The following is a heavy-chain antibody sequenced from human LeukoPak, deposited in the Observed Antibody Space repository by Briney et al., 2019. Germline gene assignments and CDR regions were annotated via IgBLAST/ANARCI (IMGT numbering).Heavy chain of an antibody. J-gene: IGHJ5*02. Sequence: ASEKVSCKASGSTFTRYYMHWVRQAPGQGLERMGIINPSGGSTSYAQKFQGRVTMTRDTSTSTVYMELSSLRSEDTAVYYCARVKLSRSSGYSTNWFDPWGQGTLVTVSS. CDR2: INPSGGST. CDR3: ARVKLSRSSGYSTNWFDP. V-gene: IGHV1-46*01. CDR1: GSTFTRYY. D-gene: IGHD6-13*01.